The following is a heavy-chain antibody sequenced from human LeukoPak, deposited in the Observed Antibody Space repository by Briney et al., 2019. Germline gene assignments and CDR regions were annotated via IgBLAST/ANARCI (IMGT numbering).Heavy chain of an antibody. Sequence: MTSETLSLTCAIYGGSFSGYYWSWIRQPPGKGLEWIGEINHSGSTNYNPSLKSRVTISVDTSKNQFSLKLSSVTAADTAVYYCARGLGGYCSSTSCYVYWGQGTLVTVSS. D-gene: IGHD2-2*01. CDR1: GGSFSGYY. CDR3: ARGLGGYCSSTSCYVY. CDR2: INHSGST. J-gene: IGHJ4*02. V-gene: IGHV4-34*01.